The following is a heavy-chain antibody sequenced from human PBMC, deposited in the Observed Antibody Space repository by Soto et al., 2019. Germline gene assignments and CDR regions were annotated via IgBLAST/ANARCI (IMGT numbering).Heavy chain of an antibody. J-gene: IGHJ4*02. CDR1: GFTFSNYG. V-gene: IGHV3-33*06. D-gene: IGHD1-1*01. Sequence: QVQLVESGGGVVQPGRSLTLSCVASGFTFSNYGFHLVRQAPGKGVEWVALIWYDGSKKYYADFVRGRFTISRDYPGNTLYMHMNSLTVEDVAVYYCAKDLGSTNSYFDYWGQGPLVIVSS. CDR3: AKDLGSTNSYFDY. CDR2: IWYDGSKK.